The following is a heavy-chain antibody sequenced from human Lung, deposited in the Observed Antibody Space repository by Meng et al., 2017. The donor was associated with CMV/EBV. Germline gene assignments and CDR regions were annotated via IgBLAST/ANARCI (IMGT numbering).Heavy chain of an antibody. J-gene: IGHJ4*02. V-gene: IGHV1-18*01. CDR1: VYTFTSYG. CDR3: ARDPSNTSGRYAYFDY. CDR2: ISAYNGNT. D-gene: IGHD6-19*01. Sequence: VQLSQSGAEVKKLWACVKVYCKPSVYTFTSYGFNWVRQAPGQGLEWMGWISAYNGNTNYAQKLQGRVTMTTDTSTSTAYMELRSLGSDDTAVYYCARDPSNTSGRYAYFDYWGRGTLVTVSS.